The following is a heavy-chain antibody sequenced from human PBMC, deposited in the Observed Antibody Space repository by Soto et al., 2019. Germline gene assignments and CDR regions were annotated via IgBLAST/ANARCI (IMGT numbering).Heavy chain of an antibody. J-gene: IGHJ5*02. V-gene: IGHV3-48*03. CDR3: ARGGGGKNNWFDP. CDR1: GFTFSSYE. CDR2: ISSSGSNI. D-gene: IGHD2-15*01. Sequence: GGSLRLSCAASGFTFSSYEMNWVRQAPGKGLEWVSYISSSGSNIYYADSVKGRFTISRDNAKNSLYLQMNSLRAADTAVYYCARGGGGKNNWFDPWGQGTLVTVSS.